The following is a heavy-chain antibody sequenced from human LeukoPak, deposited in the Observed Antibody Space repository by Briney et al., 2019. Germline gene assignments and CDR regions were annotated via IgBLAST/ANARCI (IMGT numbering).Heavy chain of an antibody. J-gene: IGHJ4*02. CDR2: ISWNSGSI. CDR3: AKGLRSNREEAGTDF. Sequence: GGSLRLSCAASGFTFDDYAMHWVRQAPGKGLEWVSGISWNSGSICYADSVKGRFTISRDNAKNSLYLQMNSLRAEDTALYYCAKGLRSNREEAGTDFWGQGTLVTVSS. V-gene: IGHV3-9*01. D-gene: IGHD6-19*01. CDR1: GFTFDDYA.